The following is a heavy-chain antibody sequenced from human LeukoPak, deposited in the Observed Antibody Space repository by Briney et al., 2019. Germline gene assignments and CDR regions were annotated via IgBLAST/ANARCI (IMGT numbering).Heavy chain of an antibody. CDR2: INPSGGST. Sequence: GASVKISCKATGYNFRSHYVHWVRQAPGQGLQYMGIINPSGGSTKYAQRFQGRVTLTRDMSTSTIFMELSSLRSDDTALYFCARQVTDSHHFDYWGQGTLVSVSS. D-gene: IGHD2-15*01. CDR3: ARQVTDSHHFDY. CDR1: GYNFRSHY. V-gene: IGHV1-46*01. J-gene: IGHJ4*02.